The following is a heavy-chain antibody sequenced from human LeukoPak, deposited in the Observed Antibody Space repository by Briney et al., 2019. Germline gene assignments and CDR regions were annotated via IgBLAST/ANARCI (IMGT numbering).Heavy chain of an antibody. Sequence: SETLSLTCTVSGGSISSYYWSWIRQPPGKGLEWIGYIYYSGSTNYNPSLKSRVTISVDTSKNQFSLKLSSVTAADTAAYYCARGGITIFGVVIDNFDYWGQGTLVTVSS. CDR2: IYYSGST. V-gene: IGHV4-59*01. CDR3: ARGGITIFGVVIDNFDY. J-gene: IGHJ4*02. D-gene: IGHD3-3*01. CDR1: GGSISSYY.